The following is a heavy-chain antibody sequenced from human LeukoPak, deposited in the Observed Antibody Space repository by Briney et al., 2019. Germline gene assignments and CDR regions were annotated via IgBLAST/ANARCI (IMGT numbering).Heavy chain of an antibody. V-gene: IGHV1-69*04. CDR3: ARDISVDYVAHYYYGMDV. CDR2: IIPLLDIV. Sequence: GASVKVSCKASGNTFTSYSFTWVRQAPGQGLEWMGRIIPLLDIVNYAQKFQGRVTIMADKSTSTVYMELRSLRSEDTAVYNCARDISVDYVAHYYYGMDVWGQGTTVTVSS. D-gene: IGHD4/OR15-4a*01. CDR1: GNTFTSYS. J-gene: IGHJ6*02.